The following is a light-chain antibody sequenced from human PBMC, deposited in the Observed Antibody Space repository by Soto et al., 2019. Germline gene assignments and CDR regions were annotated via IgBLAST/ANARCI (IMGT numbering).Light chain of an antibody. V-gene: IGKV3-15*01. CDR2: EGS. J-gene: IGKJ1*01. CDR3: QQYNDWPRT. CDR1: QSIGIH. Sequence: EIVMTQSPATLSVSPGVRATLSCRASQSIGIHLAWYQQKPGQAPSLLIYEGSTRATGVPARFSGSGSGTDFTLTISSLQSADFAVYSCQQYNDWPRTFGQGTKVDIK.